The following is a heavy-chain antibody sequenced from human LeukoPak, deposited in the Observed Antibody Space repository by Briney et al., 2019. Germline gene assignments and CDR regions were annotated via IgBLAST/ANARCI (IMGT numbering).Heavy chain of an antibody. CDR2: INPSGGST. V-gene: IGHV1-46*01. Sequence: ASVKVSCKASGYTFTSYYMHWVRQPPGQGLEWMGIINPSGGSTSYAQKFQGRVTMTRDTSTSTVYMELSSLRSEDTAVYYCASIGDHDAFDIWGQGTMVTVSS. CDR1: GYTFTSYY. CDR3: ASIGDHDAFDI. J-gene: IGHJ3*02. D-gene: IGHD2-21*01.